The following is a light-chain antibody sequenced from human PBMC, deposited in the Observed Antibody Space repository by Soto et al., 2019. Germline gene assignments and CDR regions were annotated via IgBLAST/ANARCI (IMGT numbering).Light chain of an antibody. CDR2: DAS. CDR1: QSFGSN. Sequence: EIVMTQSPATLFVSRVERFILSFRALQSFGSNLAWYQQTPGQAPRVVIYDASTRATVIPARFSGSGSGTEFTLTISSLQSEDFAVYYCQQYDTWPLTFGGGTKVDI. J-gene: IGKJ4*01. V-gene: IGKV3-15*01. CDR3: QQYDTWPLT.